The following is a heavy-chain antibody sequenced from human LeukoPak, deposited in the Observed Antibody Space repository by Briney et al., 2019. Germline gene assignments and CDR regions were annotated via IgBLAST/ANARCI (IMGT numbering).Heavy chain of an antibody. J-gene: IGHJ4*02. D-gene: IGHD1-26*01. CDR3: ARTSVGATSDFDY. CDR1: GGSISSYY. Sequence: SETLSLTCTVSGGSISSYYWSWIRQPPGKGLEWIGYIYYSGSTNYTPSLKSRVTISVDTSKNRFSLKLSSVTAADTAVYYCARTSVGATSDFDYWGQGTLVTVSS. V-gene: IGHV4-59*08. CDR2: IYYSGST.